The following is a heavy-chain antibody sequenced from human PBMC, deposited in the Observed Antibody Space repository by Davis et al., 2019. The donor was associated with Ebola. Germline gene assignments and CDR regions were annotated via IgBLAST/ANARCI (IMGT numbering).Heavy chain of an antibody. V-gene: IGHV4-34*01. Sequence: SETLSLTCAVYGGSFSGYYWSWIRQPPGKGLEWIGEINHSGSTNYNPSLKSRVTISVDKSKNQFSLKLSSVTAADTAVYYCARVDTAMAFDYWGQGTLVTVSS. J-gene: IGHJ4*02. D-gene: IGHD5-18*01. CDR3: ARVDTAMAFDY. CDR2: INHSGST. CDR1: GGSFSGYY.